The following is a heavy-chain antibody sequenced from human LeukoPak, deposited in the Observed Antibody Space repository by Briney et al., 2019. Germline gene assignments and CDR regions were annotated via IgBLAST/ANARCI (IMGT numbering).Heavy chain of an antibody. Sequence: ASVTVSCKASGYTFTSYDINWVRQATGQGLEWMGWMNPNSGNTGCAQKFQGRVTMTRNTSISTAYMELSSLRSEDTAVYYCARGLGYCSSTSCFPRFDPWGQGTLVTVSS. V-gene: IGHV1-8*01. CDR1: GYTFTSYD. J-gene: IGHJ5*02. CDR3: ARGLGYCSSTSCFPRFDP. D-gene: IGHD2-2*01. CDR2: MNPNSGNT.